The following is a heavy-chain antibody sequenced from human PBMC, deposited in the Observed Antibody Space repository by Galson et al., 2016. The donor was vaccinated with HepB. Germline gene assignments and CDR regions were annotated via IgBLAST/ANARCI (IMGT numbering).Heavy chain of an antibody. J-gene: IGHJ4*01. CDR1: GYSFSTYW. CDR2: INPGDSDT. V-gene: IGHV5-51*01. D-gene: IGHD3-22*01. CDR3: ARRGSRGYNYALDY. Sequence: QSGAEVKKPGESLKITCKASGYSFSTYWIAWVRQMPGKGLEWMGIINPGDSDTRYSPSFQGQVTISAEKSISTAYLEWRSLKTSDTAIYYCARRGSRGYNYALDYWGQGALVTVSS.